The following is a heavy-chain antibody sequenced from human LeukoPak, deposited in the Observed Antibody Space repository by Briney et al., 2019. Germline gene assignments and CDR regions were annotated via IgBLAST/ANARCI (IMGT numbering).Heavy chain of an antibody. J-gene: IGHJ5*02. CDR2: IYYSGST. CDR3: ARDSHDFGFDA. V-gene: IGHV4-59*01. D-gene: IGHD3-3*01. Sequence: SETLSLTCTVSGGSISSYNWGWVRQPPGNGLEWIGYIYYSGSTNYNPSLKSRVTISLDTTKNQFSLKLSSVTAADTAVYYCARDSHDFGFDAWGQGTLVTVSS. CDR1: GGSISSYN.